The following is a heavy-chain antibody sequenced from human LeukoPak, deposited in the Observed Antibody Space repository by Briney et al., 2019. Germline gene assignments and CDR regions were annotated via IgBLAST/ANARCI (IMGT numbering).Heavy chain of an antibody. Sequence: PSETLSLTCTVSGGSISSGSYYWSWIRQPAGKGLEWIGRIYTSGSTNYNPSLKSRVTISVDTSKNQFSLKLSSVTAADTAVYYCARDPKPGYCSSTSCYTGFDYWGQGTLVTVSS. D-gene: IGHD2-2*02. CDR3: ARDPKPGYCSSTSCYTGFDY. J-gene: IGHJ4*02. CDR1: GGSISSGSYY. V-gene: IGHV4-61*02. CDR2: IYTSGST.